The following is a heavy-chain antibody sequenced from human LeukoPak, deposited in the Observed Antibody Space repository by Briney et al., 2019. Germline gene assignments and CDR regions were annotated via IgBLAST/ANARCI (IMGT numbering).Heavy chain of an antibody. V-gene: IGHV5-51*01. J-gene: IGHJ6*03. D-gene: IGHD3-10*01. Sequence: PGESLKISCEGSGYSFARYWIGWVRQMPGKGLEWMGIINPGDSDTRYSPSFRGQVTISADKSIDTAYLQWSSLKASDTAMYYCARLFPGGGILWFGESKPKTYNYYMDVWGKGTTVTVSS. CDR3: ARLFPGGGILWFGESKPKTYNYYMDV. CDR2: INPGDSDT. CDR1: GYSFARYW.